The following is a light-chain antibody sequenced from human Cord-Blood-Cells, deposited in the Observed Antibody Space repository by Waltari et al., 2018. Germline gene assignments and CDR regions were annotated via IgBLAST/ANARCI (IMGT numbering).Light chain of an antibody. CDR2: ASS. CDR3: QQSYSTPYT. CDR1: QSISSY. Sequence: DIQMTQSPSSLSASVGDRVTITCRASQSISSYLNWYQQKPGKAPKLLIYASSSLQSGVPSRFSGSGSVTDFTLTISCLQPEDFSAYYCQQSYSTPYTFGHWTKLEIK. J-gene: IGKJ2*01. V-gene: IGKV1-39*01.